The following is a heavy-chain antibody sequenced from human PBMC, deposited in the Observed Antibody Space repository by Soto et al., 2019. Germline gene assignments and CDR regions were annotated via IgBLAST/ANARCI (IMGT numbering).Heavy chain of an antibody. D-gene: IGHD2-2*01. V-gene: IGHV4-34*01. J-gene: IGHJ4*02. CDR2: INHSGST. Sequence: QVQLQQWGAGLLKPSETLSLTCAVYGGSFSGYYWSWIRQPPGKGLERIGEINHSGSTNYNPSLKSRVTISVETSKNQFSLKLSSVTAADTAVYYCARVHCSSTSCYLGYWGQGTLVTVSS. CDR1: GGSFSGYY. CDR3: ARVHCSSTSCYLGY.